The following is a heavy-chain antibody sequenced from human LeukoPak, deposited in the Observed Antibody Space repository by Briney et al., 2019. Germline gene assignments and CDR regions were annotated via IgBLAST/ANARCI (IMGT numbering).Heavy chain of an antibody. CDR3: AKDGSITMVRGATRHGMDV. D-gene: IGHD3-10*01. CDR1: GGSISSGGYY. J-gene: IGHJ6*04. Sequence: SQTLSLTCTVSGGSISSGGYYWSWIRQHPGKGLEWIGYIYYSGSTYYNPSLKSRVTISVDTSKNQFSLKLSSVTAADTAVYYCAKDGSITMVRGATRHGMDVRGKGTTVTVSS. CDR2: IYYSGST. V-gene: IGHV4-31*03.